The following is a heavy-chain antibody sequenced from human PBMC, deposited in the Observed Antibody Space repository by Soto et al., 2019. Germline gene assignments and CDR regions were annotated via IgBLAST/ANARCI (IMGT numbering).Heavy chain of an antibody. J-gene: IGHJ4*02. D-gene: IGHD6-19*01. CDR1: GGSISSNRRY. CDR3: AKLGSGWYYGVYYFDY. Sequence: PSETLSLTCSVSGGSISSNRRYWGWIRQPPGKGLEWIGSIFYSGVTYYNPSLESRVTISVDTSKNQFSLKLSSVTAADTAVYYCAKLGSGWYYGVYYFDYWGQGTVVTVSS. V-gene: IGHV4-39*01. CDR2: IFYSGVT.